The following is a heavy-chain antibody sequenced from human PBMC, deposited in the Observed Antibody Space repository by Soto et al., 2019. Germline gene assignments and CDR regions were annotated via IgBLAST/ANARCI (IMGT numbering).Heavy chain of an antibody. CDR1: GFTFSSYA. D-gene: IGHD5-12*01. J-gene: IGHJ4*02. CDR2: ISYDGSNK. V-gene: IGHV3-30-3*01. Sequence: QVQLVESGGGVVQPGRSLRLSCAASGFTFSSYAMHWVRQAPGKGLEWVAVISYDGSNKYYADSVKGRFTISRDNSKNTLYLPMNSLRAEDTAVYYCEKGGAVATIGYFDYWGQGTLVTVSS. CDR3: EKGGAVATIGYFDY.